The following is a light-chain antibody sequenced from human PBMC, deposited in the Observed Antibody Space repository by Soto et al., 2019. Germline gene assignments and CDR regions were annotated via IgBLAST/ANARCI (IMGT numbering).Light chain of an antibody. V-gene: IGLV2-14*01. CDR2: EVS. Sequence: QSLLTQPASVSGSPGRSITISCTGTSSDVGGYNYVSWYQQHPGKAPKLMIYEVSNRPSGVSNRFSGSKSGNTASLTISGLHAEDEADYYCSSYTTTNTYVFGTVTKVTVL. CDR3: SSYTTTNTYV. CDR1: SSDVGGYNY. J-gene: IGLJ1*01.